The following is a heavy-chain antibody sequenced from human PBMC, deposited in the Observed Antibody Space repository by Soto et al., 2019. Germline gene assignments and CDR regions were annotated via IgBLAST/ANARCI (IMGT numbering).Heavy chain of an antibody. V-gene: IGHV3-73*01. CDR1: GFTFSGSA. CDR2: IRSKANSYAT. Sequence: GGSLRLSCAASGFTFSGSAMHWVRQASGKGLEWVGRIRSKANSYATAYAASVKGRFTISRDDSKNTAYLQMNSLKTEDTAVYYCTRLGYYDFWSGYYNWGQGTLVTVSS. J-gene: IGHJ4*02. CDR3: TRLGYYDFWSGYYN. D-gene: IGHD3-3*01.